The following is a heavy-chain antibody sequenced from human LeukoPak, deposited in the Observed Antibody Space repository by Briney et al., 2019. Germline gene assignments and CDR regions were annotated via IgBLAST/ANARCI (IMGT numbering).Heavy chain of an antibody. D-gene: IGHD1-26*01. CDR1: GFTFSDAW. CDR2: IESNPAGGTT. V-gene: IGHV3-15*04. CDR3: ATEYYGSFNY. J-gene: IGHJ4*02. Sequence: GGSLRLSCAASGFTFSDAWMSWVRQAPGKGLEWVGRIESNPAGGTTDYAAHVKGRFTISRDDSKNTLYLQMNSLITEDTAVYFCATEYYGSFNYWGQGTLVTASS.